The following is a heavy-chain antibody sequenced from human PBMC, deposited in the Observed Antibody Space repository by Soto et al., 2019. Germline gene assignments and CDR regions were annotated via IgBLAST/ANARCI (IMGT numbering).Heavy chain of an antibody. V-gene: IGHV3-23*01. CDR2: ISGSGGTT. D-gene: IGHD3-3*01. Sequence: PGGSLRLSCAASGFTFSSYVMSWVRQAPGKGLEWVSTISGSGGTTYYTDSVKGRFTISRDNSKKTLYLQMNSLRAEDTALYYCAKDRGAIFGVVIHGFDIWGQGTMVTVSS. CDR3: AKDRGAIFGVVIHGFDI. CDR1: GFTFSSYV. J-gene: IGHJ3*02.